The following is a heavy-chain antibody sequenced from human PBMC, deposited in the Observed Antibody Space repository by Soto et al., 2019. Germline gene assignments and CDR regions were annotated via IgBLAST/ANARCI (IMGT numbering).Heavy chain of an antibody. Sequence: HPGGSLRLSCAASGFTFSSYAMSWVRQAPGKGLEWVSAISGSGGGTYYADSVKGRFTISRDNSKNTLYLQMDSLRAEDTAVYYCAKDHLGYSSSWYSDYWGQGTLVTVSS. CDR3: AKDHLGYSSSWYSDY. CDR1: GFTFSSYA. J-gene: IGHJ4*02. D-gene: IGHD6-13*01. CDR2: ISGSGGGT. V-gene: IGHV3-23*01.